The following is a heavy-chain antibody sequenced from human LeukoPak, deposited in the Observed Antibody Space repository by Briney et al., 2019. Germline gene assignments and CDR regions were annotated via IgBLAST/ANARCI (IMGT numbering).Heavy chain of an antibody. Sequence: GGSLRLSCAASGFTFSSYSMSWVRQAPGKGLEWVSYIGSSPTTIFYADSVKGRFTISRDNAKNSLYLQMNSLRAEDTAVYYCARDHIAVAGPFGPWGQGTLVTVSS. J-gene: IGHJ5*02. CDR2: IGSSPTTI. CDR1: GFTFSSYS. V-gene: IGHV3-48*01. D-gene: IGHD6-19*01. CDR3: ARDHIAVAGPFGP.